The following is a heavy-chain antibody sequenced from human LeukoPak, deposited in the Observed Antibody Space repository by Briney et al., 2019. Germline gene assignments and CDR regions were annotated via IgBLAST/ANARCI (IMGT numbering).Heavy chain of an antibody. CDR2: IYYSVST. CDR1: GGSISSSSYY. V-gene: IGHV4-39*07. CDR3: ARDKTTTYCSSTSCYEGFDP. J-gene: IGHJ5*02. D-gene: IGHD2-2*01. Sequence: SETLSLTCTVSGGSISSSSYYWGWIRQPPGKGLEWIGSIYYSVSTYYNPSLKSRVTISVDTSKNQFSLKLSSVTAADTAVYYCARDKTTTYCSSTSCYEGFDPWGQGTLVTVSS.